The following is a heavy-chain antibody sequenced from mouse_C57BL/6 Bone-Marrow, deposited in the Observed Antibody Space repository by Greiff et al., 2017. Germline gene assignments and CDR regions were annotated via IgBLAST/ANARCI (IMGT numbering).Heavy chain of an antibody. D-gene: IGHD4-1*01. CDR1: GYTFTSYW. J-gene: IGHJ2*01. V-gene: IGHV1-69*01. Sequence: QVQLQQPGAELVMPGASVKLSCKASGYTFTSYWMHWVKQRPGQGLEWIGEIDPSDSYTNYNQKFKGKSTLTVDKSSSTAYMQLSSLTSEDSAVYYCARDNLGRGFDYWGPGTTLTVSS. CDR3: ARDNLGRGFDY. CDR2: IDPSDSYT.